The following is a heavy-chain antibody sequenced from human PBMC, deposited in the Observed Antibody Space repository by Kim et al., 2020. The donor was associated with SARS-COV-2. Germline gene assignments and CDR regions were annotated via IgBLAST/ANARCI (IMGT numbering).Heavy chain of an antibody. CDR3: AKGRFSQSSNNWFEA. J-gene: IGHJ5*02. D-gene: IGHD2-2*01. V-gene: IGHV3-43*01. Sequence: GGSLRLSCAASGFTFDDYTMHWVRLAPGKGLEWVSFMDLSGCSIYYAASVRGRFTVSRDNNRNSLYLQMNSLRTEDTAVYYCAKGRFSQSSNNWFEAWGQGPLVPVPT. CDR2: MDLSGCSI. CDR1: GFTFDDYT.